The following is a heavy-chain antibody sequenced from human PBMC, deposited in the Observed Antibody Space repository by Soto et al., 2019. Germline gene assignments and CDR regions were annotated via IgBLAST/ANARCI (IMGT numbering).Heavy chain of an antibody. V-gene: IGHV4-30-4*01. CDR3: ARGYYDILTGYYTDAFDI. CDR1: GGSISSGDYY. CDR2: IYYSGST. J-gene: IGHJ3*02. D-gene: IGHD3-9*01. Sequence: SETLSLTCTVSGGSISSGDYYWSWIRQPPGKGQKRIEYIYYSGSTYYNPSLKSRVTISVDTSKNHFSLKLSSVTAADTAVYYCARGYYDILTGYYTDAFDIWGQGTMVTVSS.